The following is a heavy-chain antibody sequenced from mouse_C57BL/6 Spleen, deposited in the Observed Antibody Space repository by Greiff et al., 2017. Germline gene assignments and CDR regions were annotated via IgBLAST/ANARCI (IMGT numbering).Heavy chain of an antibody. CDR3: AKKGENWTGRNYYYAMDY. J-gene: IGHJ4*01. CDR1: GFSLTSYG. Sequence: QVQLQQSGPGLVQPSQRLSITCTVSGFSLTSYGVHWVRQSPGKGLEWLGVIWRGGSTDSNAAFMSRLSITKDNSKSQVFFKMNSLQADETAIYYCAKKGENWTGRNYYYAMDYWGQRTSVTYSS. CDR2: IWRGGST. D-gene: IGHD3-3*01. V-gene: IGHV2-5*01.